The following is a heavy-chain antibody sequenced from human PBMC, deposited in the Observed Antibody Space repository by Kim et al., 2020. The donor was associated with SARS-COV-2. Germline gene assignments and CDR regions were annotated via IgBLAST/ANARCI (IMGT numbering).Heavy chain of an antibody. V-gene: IGHV3-30-3*01. CDR1: GFTFSSYA. D-gene: IGHD3-16*01. CDR2: ISYDGSNK. Sequence: GGSMRLSCAASGFTFSSYAMHWVRQAPGKGLEWVAVISYDGSNKYYADSVKGRFTISRDNSKNTLYLQMNSLRAEDTAVYYCARDEADMITFGGVICDYWGQGTLVTVSS. J-gene: IGHJ4*02. CDR3: ARDEADMITFGGVICDY.